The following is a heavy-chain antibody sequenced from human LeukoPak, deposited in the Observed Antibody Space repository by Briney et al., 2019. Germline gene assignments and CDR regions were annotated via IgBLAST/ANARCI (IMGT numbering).Heavy chain of an antibody. CDR1: GFTFDDYA. CDR2: ISWNSGSI. CDR3: AKGHRGLVGYYYYMDV. Sequence: GGSLRLSCAASGFTFDDYAMHWVRQAPGKGLEWVSGISWNSGSIGYADSVKGRFTISRDNAKNSLYLQMNSLRAEDTALYYCAKGHRGLVGYYYYMDVWGKGTTVTISS. V-gene: IGHV3-9*01. D-gene: IGHD6-6*01. J-gene: IGHJ6*03.